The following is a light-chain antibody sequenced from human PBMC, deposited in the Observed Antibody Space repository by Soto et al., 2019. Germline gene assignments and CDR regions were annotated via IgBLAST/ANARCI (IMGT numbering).Light chain of an antibody. CDR1: QSVNSN. Sequence: IVPAPLPATPYVPPRERAPPPCKASQSVNSNLAWYQQKPGQAPRLLIYGASSRATGIPDRFSGSGSGTDFTLTISRLEPEDFAVYYCQQYGSSPRTFGQGTKVDIK. CDR2: GAS. J-gene: IGKJ1*01. CDR3: QQYGSSPRT. V-gene: IGKV3-20*01.